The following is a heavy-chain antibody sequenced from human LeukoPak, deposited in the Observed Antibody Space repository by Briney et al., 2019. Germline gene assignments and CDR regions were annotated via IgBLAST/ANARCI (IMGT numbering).Heavy chain of an antibody. CDR3: AREDYYDSSGYYYGEWFDP. Sequence: PGGSLRLSCAASGFTFSSYSMNWVRQAPGKGLEWVSSISSSSSYIYYADSVKGRFTISRDNAKNSLYLQMNSLRAEDTAVYYCAREDYYDSSGYYYGEWFDPWGQGTLVTVSS. V-gene: IGHV3-21*01. CDR2: ISSSSSYI. D-gene: IGHD3-22*01. CDR1: GFTFSSYS. J-gene: IGHJ5*02.